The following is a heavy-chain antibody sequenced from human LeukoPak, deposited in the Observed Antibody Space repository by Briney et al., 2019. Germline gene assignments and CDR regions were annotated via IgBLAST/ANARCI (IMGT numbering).Heavy chain of an antibody. Sequence: PSETLSLTCAVYGGSFSGYYWSWIRQPPGKGLEWIGEINHSGSTNYNPSLKSRVTISVDTSKNQFSLKLRSVTAADTAVYYCARGQSARFLEWLFSPSATSLFDYWGQGTLVTVSS. CDR2: INHSGST. CDR3: ARGQSARFLEWLFSPSATSLFDY. V-gene: IGHV4-34*01. CDR1: GGSFSGYY. D-gene: IGHD3-3*01. J-gene: IGHJ4*02.